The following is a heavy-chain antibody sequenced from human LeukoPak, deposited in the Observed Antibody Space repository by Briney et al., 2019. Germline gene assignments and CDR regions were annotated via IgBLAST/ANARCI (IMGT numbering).Heavy chain of an antibody. D-gene: IGHD6-13*01. CDR1: GGSISSGGYY. CDR3: ARHLGQQQNYRRGYFDY. V-gene: IGHV4-31*03. J-gene: IGHJ4*02. CDR2: IYYSGST. Sequence: SETLSLTCTVSGGSISSGGYYWSWIRQHPGKGLEWIGYIYYSGSTYYNPSLKSRVTISVDTSKNQFSLKLSSVTAADTAVYYCARHLGQQQNYRRGYFDYWGQGTLVTVSS.